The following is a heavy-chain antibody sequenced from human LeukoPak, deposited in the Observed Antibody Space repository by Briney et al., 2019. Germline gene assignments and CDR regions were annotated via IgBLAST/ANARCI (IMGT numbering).Heavy chain of an antibody. D-gene: IGHD3-9*01. CDR1: GFTINNYA. V-gene: IGHV3-23*01. Sequence: PGGSLRLSCAASGFTINNYAMNWVRQAAGKGLEWVSSISGSGDTTYADSVKGRFTISRDNSNNTLYLQMNSLRAEDTALYYCAKVRYVGFYFDTWGQGTLVTVSS. J-gene: IGHJ4*02. CDR3: AKVRYVGFYFDT. CDR2: ISGSGDTT.